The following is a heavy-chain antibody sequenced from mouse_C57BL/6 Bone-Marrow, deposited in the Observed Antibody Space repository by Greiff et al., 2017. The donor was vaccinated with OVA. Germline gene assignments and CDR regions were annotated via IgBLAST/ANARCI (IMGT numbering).Heavy chain of an antibody. CDR2: ISSGGDYI. Sequence: EVMLVESGGGLVKPGGSLKLSCAASGFTFSSYAMSWVRQTPEKRLEWVAYISSGGDYIYYADTVKGRFTISRDNARNTLYLQMSSLKSEDTAMYYCTIYDYDSWFAYWGQGTLVTVSA. CDR3: TIYDYDSWFAY. CDR1: GFTFSSYA. V-gene: IGHV5-9-1*02. J-gene: IGHJ3*01. D-gene: IGHD2-4*01.